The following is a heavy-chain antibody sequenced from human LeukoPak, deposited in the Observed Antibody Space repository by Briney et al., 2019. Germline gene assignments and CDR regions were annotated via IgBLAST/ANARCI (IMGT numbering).Heavy chain of an antibody. J-gene: IGHJ5*02. CDR1: GGSFSGYY. CDR2: INHSGST. Sequence: PSETLSLTCAVYGGSFSGYYWSWIRQPPGKGLEWIGEINHSGSTNYNPSLKSRVNISVDTSKNQFSLKLSSVTAADTAVYYCARENGLGWFDPWGQGTLVTVSS. V-gene: IGHV4-34*01. CDR3: ARENGLGWFDP. D-gene: IGHD1-1*01.